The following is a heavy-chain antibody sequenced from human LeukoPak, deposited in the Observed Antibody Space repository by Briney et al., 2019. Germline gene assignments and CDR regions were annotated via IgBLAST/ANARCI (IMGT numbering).Heavy chain of an antibody. D-gene: IGHD3-3*01. CDR3: AGPRPTAYYDFWSGYFGHAFDI. J-gene: IGHJ3*02. CDR2: IYYSGST. CDR1: GGSISSGGYY. V-gene: IGHV4-31*03. Sequence: PSETLSLTCTVSGGSISSGGYYWSWIRQHPGKGLEWIGYIYYSGSTYYNPSLKSRVTISVDTSKNQFSLKLSSVTAADTAVYYCAGPRPTAYYDFWSGYFGHAFDIWGQGTMVTVSS.